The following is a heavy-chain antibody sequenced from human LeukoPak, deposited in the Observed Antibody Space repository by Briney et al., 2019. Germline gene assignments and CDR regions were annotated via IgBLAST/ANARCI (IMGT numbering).Heavy chain of an antibody. D-gene: IGHD3-10*01. J-gene: IGHJ4*02. CDR3: ASPYYYASGSFDV. CDR2: IYSGGGT. Sequence: SRYYWGWVRQPPGKGLEWVSVIYSGGGTNYADSVKGRFTISRDNSKNTLYLQMNSLRAEDTAVYYCASPYYYASGSFDVWGQGTLVTVSS. CDR1: SRYY. V-gene: IGHV3-53*01.